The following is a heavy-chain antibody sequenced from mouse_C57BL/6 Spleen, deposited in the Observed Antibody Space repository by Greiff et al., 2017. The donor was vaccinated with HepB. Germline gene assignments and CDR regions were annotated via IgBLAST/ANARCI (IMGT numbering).Heavy chain of an antibody. V-gene: IGHV1-69*01. CDR2: IDPSDSYT. J-gene: IGHJ4*01. Sequence: VQLQQPGAELVMPGASVKLSCKASGYTFTSYWMHWVKQRPGQGLEWIGEIDPSDSYTNYNQKFKGKSTLTVDKSSSTAYMQLSSLTSEDSAVYYCARGTGRDAMDYWGQGTSVTVSS. CDR1: GYTFTSYW. D-gene: IGHD4-1*01. CDR3: ARGTGRDAMDY.